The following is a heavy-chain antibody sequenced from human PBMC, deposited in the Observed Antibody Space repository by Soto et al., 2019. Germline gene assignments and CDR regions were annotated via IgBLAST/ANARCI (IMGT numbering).Heavy chain of an antibody. CDR3: ATGLLGYCSGGSCYSDS. J-gene: IGHJ4*02. D-gene: IGHD2-15*01. Sequence: QVQLVQSGAEVKKPGASVRVSCQTSAYTFTNYAVSWVRQAPEQGLEWMGWISGDNGNTIYAQKFQGRVTMTTDTSTRKAYMELRSLRSDDTAVYYCATGLLGYCSGGSCYSDSWGQGTLVTVSS. CDR1: AYTFTNYA. CDR2: ISGDNGNT. V-gene: IGHV1-18*01.